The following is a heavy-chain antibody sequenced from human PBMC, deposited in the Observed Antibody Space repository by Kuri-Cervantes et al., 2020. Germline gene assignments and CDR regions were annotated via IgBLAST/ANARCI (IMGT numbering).Heavy chain of an antibody. V-gene: IGHV3-21*01. CDR1: GFTFSSYS. J-gene: IGHJ4*02. D-gene: IGHD3-10*01. CDR3: AKTSKPYGSGSYSSPLDY. CDR2: ISSSSSHI. Sequence: GGSLRLSCAVSGFTFSSYSMNWVRQAPGKGLEWVSSISSSSSHIYYADSVKGRFTISRDNAKNSLYLQMNSLRAEDTAVYYCAKTSKPYGSGSYSSPLDYWGQGTLVTVSS.